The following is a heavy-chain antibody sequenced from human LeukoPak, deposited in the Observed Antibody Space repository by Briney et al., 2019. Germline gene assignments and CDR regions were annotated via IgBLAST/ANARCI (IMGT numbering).Heavy chain of an antibody. Sequence: TPSETLSLTCTVSGGSISSHYWSWIRQPAGKGLEWIGRLYTSGTTNYNPSLKSRVTMSVDTSKNQFSLKLSSVTAADTAVYYCAREGSRRDAFDIWGQGTMVTVSS. CDR2: LYTSGTT. CDR3: AREGSRRDAFDI. J-gene: IGHJ3*02. CDR1: GGSISSHY. V-gene: IGHV4-4*07.